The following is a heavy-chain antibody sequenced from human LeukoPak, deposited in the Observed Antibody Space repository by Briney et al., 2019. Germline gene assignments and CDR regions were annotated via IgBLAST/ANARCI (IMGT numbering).Heavy chain of an antibody. CDR1: GFTFSGFG. CDR2: ISYDGSNK. V-gene: IGHV3-30*18. CDR3: AKEATGYSSSWFDY. Sequence: GGSLRLSCAASGFTFSGFGMHWVRQAPGKGLEWVAVISYDGSNKYYADSVKGRFTISRDNSKNTLYLQMNSLRAEDTAVYYCAKEATGYSSSWFDYWGQGTLVTVSS. J-gene: IGHJ4*02. D-gene: IGHD6-13*01.